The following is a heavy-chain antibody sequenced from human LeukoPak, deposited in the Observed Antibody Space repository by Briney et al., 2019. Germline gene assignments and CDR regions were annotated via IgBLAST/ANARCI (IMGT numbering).Heavy chain of an antibody. CDR2: INHSGST. CDR1: GGSFSGDF. J-gene: IGHJ4*02. D-gene: IGHD3-9*01. V-gene: IGHV4-34*01. Sequence: SETLSLTCAVYGGSFSGDFWSWIRQPPGKGLEWIGEINHSGSTNYNPSLKSRAAISVDTSKNQFSLKLSSVTAADTAVYYCARHAHYDILTGYYGSSAPSYYFDYWGRGTLVTVSS. CDR3: ARHAHYDILTGYYGSSAPSYYFDY.